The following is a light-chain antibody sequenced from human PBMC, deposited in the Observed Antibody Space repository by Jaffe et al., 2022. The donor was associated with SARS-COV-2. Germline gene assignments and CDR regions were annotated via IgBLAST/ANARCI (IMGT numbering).Light chain of an antibody. CDR3: QQYYSTLLT. CDR1: QSVFFNSNNKNY. J-gene: IGKJ4*01. V-gene: IGKV4-1*01. CDR2: WAS. Sequence: DIVMTQSPDFLAVSLGERATINCKSSQSVFFNSNNKNYLAWYQHKPGQPPKLLFYWASTRESGVPDRFSGSGSGTDFTLTISSLQAEDVAVYYCQQYYSTLLTFGGGTKVEIK.